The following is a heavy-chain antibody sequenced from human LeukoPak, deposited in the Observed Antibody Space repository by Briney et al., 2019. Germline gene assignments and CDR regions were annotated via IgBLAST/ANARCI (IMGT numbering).Heavy chain of an antibody. CDR1: GFTFGDYA. CDR3: TRDQTPYY. Sequence: GGSLRLSCTASGFTFGDYAMTWVRQAPGKGLEWVGFIASETYGGTAEYAASVKGRFTISRDDSKSIAYLQMNNLKTEDTAVYYCTRDQTPYYWGQGTLVTVSS. CDR2: IASETYGGTA. J-gene: IGHJ4*02. V-gene: IGHV3-49*04.